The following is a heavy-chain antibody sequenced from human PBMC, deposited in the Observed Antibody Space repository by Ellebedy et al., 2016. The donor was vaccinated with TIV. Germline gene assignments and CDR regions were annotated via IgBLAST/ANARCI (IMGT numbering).Heavy chain of an antibody. D-gene: IGHD3-22*01. V-gene: IGHV3-23*01. CDR1: GFTFSSYA. CDR3: AKGRGGGSDSSAPRYYFDY. J-gene: IGHJ4*02. CDR2: ISNTGSRT. Sequence: PGGSLRLSCAASGFTFSSYAMSWVRQAPGKGLEWVSTISNTGSRTYYADSVEGRFIISRDNSKKTLYLRMNSLRAEDTAVYYCAKGRGGGSDSSAPRYYFDYWGQGTLVTVSS.